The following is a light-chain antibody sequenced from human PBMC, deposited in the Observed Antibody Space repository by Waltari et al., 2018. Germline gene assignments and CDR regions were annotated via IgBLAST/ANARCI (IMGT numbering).Light chain of an antibody. CDR3: NSRDSSGNHVV. CDR1: RLRSYY. J-gene: IGLJ2*01. V-gene: IGLV3-19*01. Sequence: SSELTQGPAVSVALGQTVRITCQGDRLRSYYASWYQQKPGQAPVLVIYGKNNRPSGIPDRFSGSSSGNTASLTITGAQAEDEADYYCNSRDSSGNHVVFGGGTKLTVL. CDR2: GKN.